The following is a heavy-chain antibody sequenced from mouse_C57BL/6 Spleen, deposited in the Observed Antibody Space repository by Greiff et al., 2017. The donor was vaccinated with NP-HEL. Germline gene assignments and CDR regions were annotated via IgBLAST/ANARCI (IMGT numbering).Heavy chain of an antibody. D-gene: IGHD1-1*01. Sequence: VKLQESGAELVRPGASVTLSCKASGYTFTDYEMHWVKQTPVHGLEWIGAIDPETGGTAYNQKFKGKAILTADKSSSTAYMELRSLTSEDSAVYYCTREGFITTVVARGWFAYWGQGTLVTVSA. CDR3: TREGFITTVVARGWFAY. J-gene: IGHJ3*01. CDR1: GYTFTDYE. V-gene: IGHV1-15*01. CDR2: IDPETGGT.